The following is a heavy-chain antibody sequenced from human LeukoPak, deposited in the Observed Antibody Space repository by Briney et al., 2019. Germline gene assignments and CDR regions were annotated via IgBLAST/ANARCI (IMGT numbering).Heavy chain of an antibody. V-gene: IGHV3-33*01. CDR2: IWYDGSNK. CDR3: ARDQGGSYYYWYY. D-gene: IGHD1-26*01. J-gene: IGHJ4*02. CDR1: EFTFSSYG. Sequence: PGRSLRLSCAASEFTFSSYGMHWVRQAPGKGLEWVAVIWYDGSNKYYADSVKGRFTISRDNSKNTLYLQMNSLRAEDTAVYYCARDQGGSYYYWYYWGQGTLVTVSS.